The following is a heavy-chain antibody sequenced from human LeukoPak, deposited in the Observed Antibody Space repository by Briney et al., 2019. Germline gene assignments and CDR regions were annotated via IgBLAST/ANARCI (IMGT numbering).Heavy chain of an antibody. Sequence: GASVKVSCKASGYTFTSYYMHWVRQAPGQGLEWMGRIIPILGIANYAQKFQGRVTITADKSTSTAYMELSSLRSEDTAVYYCARDVGEGYYDSSGYRGTYFDYWGQGTLVTVSS. CDR2: IIPILGIA. V-gene: IGHV1-69*04. J-gene: IGHJ4*02. CDR1: GYTFTSYY. CDR3: ARDVGEGYYDSSGYRGTYFDY. D-gene: IGHD3-22*01.